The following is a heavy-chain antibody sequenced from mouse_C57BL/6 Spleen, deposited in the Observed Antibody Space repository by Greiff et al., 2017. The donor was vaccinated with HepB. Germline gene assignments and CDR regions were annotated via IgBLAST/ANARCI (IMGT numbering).Heavy chain of an antibody. D-gene: IGHD2-4*01. V-gene: IGHV5-6*01. CDR1: GFTFSSYG. CDR2: ISSGGSYT. J-gene: IGHJ4*01. Sequence: DVQLVESGGDLVKPGGSLKLSCAASGFTFSSYGMSWVRQTPDKRLEWVATISSGGSYTYYPDSVKGRFTISRDNAKNTLYLQMSSLKSEDTAMYYCARHRSYYDYVDAMDYWGQGTSVTVSS. CDR3: ARHRSYYDYVDAMDY.